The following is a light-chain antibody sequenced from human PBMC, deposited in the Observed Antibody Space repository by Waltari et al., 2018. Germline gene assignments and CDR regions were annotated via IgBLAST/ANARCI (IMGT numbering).Light chain of an antibody. CDR2: SYN. CDR1: SSNIGAGYD. CDR3: QSYDGSLSASI. J-gene: IGLJ2*01. Sequence: QPVLTQPPSMSGAPGQRVTISCTGSSSNIGAGYDVHWYQQLPGTAPKLLIYSYNNRPSGVPDRFSGSKSGTSASLAIAGLQAEDEADYYCQSYDGSLSASIFGGGTKLTVL. V-gene: IGLV1-40*01.